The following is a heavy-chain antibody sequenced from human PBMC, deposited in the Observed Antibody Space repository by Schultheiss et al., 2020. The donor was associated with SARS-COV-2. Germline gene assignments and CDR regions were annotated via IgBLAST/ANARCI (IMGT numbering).Heavy chain of an antibody. CDR1: GGSISSGGYY. D-gene: IGHD2-15*01. CDR3: ARVLKNDIVVPTGYYYYYGMDV. CDR2: IYYSGST. V-gene: IGHV4-61*08. J-gene: IGHJ6*02. Sequence: SETLSLTCTVSGGSISSGGYYWSWIRQPPGKGLEWIGYIYYSGSTNYNPSLKSRVTISVDTSKNQFSLKLSSVTAADTAVYYCARVLKNDIVVPTGYYYYYGMDVWGQGTTVTVSS.